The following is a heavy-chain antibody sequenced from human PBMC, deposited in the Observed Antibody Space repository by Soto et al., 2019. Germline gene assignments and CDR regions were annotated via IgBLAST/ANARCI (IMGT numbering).Heavy chain of an antibody. CDR3: TTAPYYDFWSGYYKSTDY. CDR1: GFTLSNAW. V-gene: IGHV3-15*01. Sequence: GSLRLSCAASGFTLSNAWMSWVRQAPGKGLEWVGRIKSKTDGGTTDYAAPVKGRFTISRDDSKNTLYLQMNSLKTEDTAVYYCTTAPYYDFWSGYYKSTDYWGQGTLVTVSS. D-gene: IGHD3-3*01. J-gene: IGHJ4*02. CDR2: IKSKTDGGTT.